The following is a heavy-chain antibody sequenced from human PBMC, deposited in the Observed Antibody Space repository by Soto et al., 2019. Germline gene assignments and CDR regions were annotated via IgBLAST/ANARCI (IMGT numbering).Heavy chain of an antibody. CDR2: ISAYNGNT. Sequence: ASVKVSFKASGYTFTSYGISWVRQAPGQGLEWMGWISAYNGNTNYAQKLQGRVTMTTDTSTSTAYMELRSLRSDDTAVYYCASASYCSGGSCSQFDYWGQGTLVTVSS. CDR3: ASASYCSGGSCSQFDY. J-gene: IGHJ4*02. CDR1: GYTFTSYG. V-gene: IGHV1-18*01. D-gene: IGHD2-15*01.